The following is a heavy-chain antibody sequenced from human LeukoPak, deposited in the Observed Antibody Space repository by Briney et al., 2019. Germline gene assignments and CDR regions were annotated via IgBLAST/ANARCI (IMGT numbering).Heavy chain of an antibody. D-gene: IGHD6-13*01. Sequence: PSETLSLTCAVYGGSFSGYYWSWIRQPPGKGLEWIGEINHSGSTNYNPSLKSRVTISVDTSKKQFSLKLSSVTAADTAVYYCARGAPRYSIYNWFDPWGQGTLVTVSS. V-gene: IGHV4-34*01. J-gene: IGHJ5*02. CDR1: GGSFSGYY. CDR2: INHSGST. CDR3: ARGAPRYSIYNWFDP.